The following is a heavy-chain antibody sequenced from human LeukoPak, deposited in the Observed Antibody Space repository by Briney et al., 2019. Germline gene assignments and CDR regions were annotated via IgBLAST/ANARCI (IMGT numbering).Heavy chain of an antibody. CDR2: ISSNGGST. CDR3: ARDFGLTGKVDY. V-gene: IGHV3-64*01. D-gene: IGHD1-20*01. CDR1: GFTFSRYA. Sequence: PGGSLRLSCAASGFTFSRYAMHWVRQAPGKGLESVSAISSNGGSTYYANSVKGRFTISRDNSKNTLYLQMGSLRAEDLAVYYCARDFGLTGKVDYWGQGTQVTVSS. J-gene: IGHJ4*02.